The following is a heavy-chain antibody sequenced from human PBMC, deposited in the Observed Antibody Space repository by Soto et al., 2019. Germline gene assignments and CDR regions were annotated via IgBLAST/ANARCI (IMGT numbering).Heavy chain of an antibody. V-gene: IGHV3-30-3*01. Sequence: GGSLRLSCAASGFTFSSYAMHWVRQAPGKGLEWVAVISYDGSNKYYADSVKGRFTISRDNSKNTLYPQMNSLRAEDTAVYYCARDSDSGSYGLYDAFDIWGQGTMVTVSS. J-gene: IGHJ3*02. CDR1: GFTFSSYA. D-gene: IGHD1-26*01. CDR3: ARDSDSGSYGLYDAFDI. CDR2: ISYDGSNK.